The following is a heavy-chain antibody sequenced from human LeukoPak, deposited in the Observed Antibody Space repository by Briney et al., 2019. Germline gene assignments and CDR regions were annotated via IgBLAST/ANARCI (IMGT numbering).Heavy chain of an antibody. D-gene: IGHD2-2*01. Sequence: GASVKVSCKASGYTFTDYYINWIRQAPGQGLEWMGWTNPNRGGTSYAQNFQGRVTMTRDTPITTAYMELSRLRSDDTAVYYCARRQIDCSTTSCYVDYWGQGTLVTVSS. V-gene: IGHV1-2*02. CDR3: ARRQIDCSTTSCYVDY. CDR2: TNPNRGGT. J-gene: IGHJ4*02. CDR1: GYTFTDYY.